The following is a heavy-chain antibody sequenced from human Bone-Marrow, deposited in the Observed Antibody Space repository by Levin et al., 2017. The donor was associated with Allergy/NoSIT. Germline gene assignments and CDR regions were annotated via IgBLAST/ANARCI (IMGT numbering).Heavy chain of an antibody. J-gene: IGHJ1*01. CDR1: GFTFSGSA. V-gene: IGHV3-73*01. Sequence: PGGSLRLSCTASGFTFSGSAVHWVRKASGQGLEWVARIRSEVNRYATTYAASVEGRFTISRDDSKNMAYLQMSGLKSEDTAVYFCATSLEVNRPMGNWGQGSLVTVSS. D-gene: IGHD3-10*01. CDR3: ATSLEVNRPMGN. CDR2: IRSEVNRYAT.